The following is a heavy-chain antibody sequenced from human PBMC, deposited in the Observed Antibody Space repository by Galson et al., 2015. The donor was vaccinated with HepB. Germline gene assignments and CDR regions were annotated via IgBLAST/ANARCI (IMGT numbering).Heavy chain of an antibody. CDR1: GYSFTEYG. J-gene: IGHJ5*01. CDR3: VRDRPLLDYYDSSARNWFES. V-gene: IGHV1-18*04. D-gene: IGHD3-22*01. CDR2: ISVYNGNT. Sequence: SVKVSCKASGYSFTEYGISWVRQAPGQGPEWMGWISVYNGNTNYAQKFQGRVNMTTDTSTSTAYMELRSLRSDDTAVYYCVRDRPLLDYYDSSARNWFESWGQGTLVTVSS.